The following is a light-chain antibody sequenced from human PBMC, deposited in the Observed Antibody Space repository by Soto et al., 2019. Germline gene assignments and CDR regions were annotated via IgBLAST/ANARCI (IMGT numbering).Light chain of an antibody. CDR2: AAS. V-gene: IGKV1-39*01. CDR1: QTISSW. J-gene: IGKJ5*01. Sequence: IARGASQTISSWLAWYQQRPGKAPNLLIYAASNLQSGVPSRFSGSLSGTDFTLTISSLQPEDLATYYGQQRYMSPNTVGQGTRLEIK. CDR3: QQRYMSPNT.